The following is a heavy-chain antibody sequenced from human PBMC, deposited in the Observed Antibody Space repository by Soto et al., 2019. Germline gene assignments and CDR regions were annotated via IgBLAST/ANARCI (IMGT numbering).Heavy chain of an antibody. V-gene: IGHV4-59*11. D-gene: IGHD3-16*01. CDR1: GGSIGSQY. CDR2: PHFRGYS. Sequence: SETLCLTCTVSGGSIGSQYWTWLRQSPGKGLEWIGHPHFRGYSNYNPSLQSRATISSARSTNQVSLTLTSVTAADTAIYYCATYWGTESHTCWFDIWGRGAPVTVSS. CDR3: ATYWGTESHTCWFDI. J-gene: IGHJ5*02.